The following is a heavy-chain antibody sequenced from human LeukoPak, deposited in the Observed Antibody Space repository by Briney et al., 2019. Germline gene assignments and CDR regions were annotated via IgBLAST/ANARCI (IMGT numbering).Heavy chain of an antibody. Sequence: PSETLSLTCTVSGGSISSGGYYWSWIRQHPGKGLEWIGYIYYSGSTYYNPSLKSRVTISVDTSKNQFSLKLSSVTAADTAVYYCARTPIVVVVAAPFDLWGRGTLVTVSS. CDR3: ARTPIVVVVAAPFDL. D-gene: IGHD2-15*01. V-gene: IGHV4-31*03. J-gene: IGHJ2*01. CDR2: IYYSGST. CDR1: GGSISSGGYY.